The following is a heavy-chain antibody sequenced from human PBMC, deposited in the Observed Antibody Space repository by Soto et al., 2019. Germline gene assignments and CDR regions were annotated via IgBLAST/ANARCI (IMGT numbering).Heavy chain of an antibody. CDR3: ARGGYCSGGSCRHYYYYYGMDV. J-gene: IGHJ6*02. Sequence: QVQLVESGRGVVQPGRSLRLSCTASGFTFSSYGMHWVRQAPGKGLEWVAVIWYDGSNKYYADSVKGRFTISRDNSKNTLYLQMNSLRAEDTAVYNCARGGYCSGGSCRHYYYYYGMDVWGQGTTVTVSS. V-gene: IGHV3-33*01. CDR2: IWYDGSNK. CDR1: GFTFSSYG. D-gene: IGHD2-15*01.